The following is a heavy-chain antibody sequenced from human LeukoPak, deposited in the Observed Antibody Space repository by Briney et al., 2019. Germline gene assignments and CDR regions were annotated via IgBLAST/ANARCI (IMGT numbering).Heavy chain of an antibody. J-gene: IGHJ4*02. V-gene: IGHV4-61*09. CDR2: VYSSGTT. CDR3: AREAVTFGGSRGAMRPLDY. CDR1: GGSIRRGSYY. D-gene: IGHD3-10*01. Sequence: PSQTLSLTCTVSGGSIRRGSYYWSWIRQSAGKGLEWIGYVYSSGTTNYNPSLKSRVTIAKDMSKNQFFLKLTSVTAADTAVYYCAREAVTFGGSRGAMRPLDYWGQGTPVTVSS.